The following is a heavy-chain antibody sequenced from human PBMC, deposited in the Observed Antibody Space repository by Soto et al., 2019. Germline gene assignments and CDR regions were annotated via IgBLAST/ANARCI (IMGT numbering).Heavy chain of an antibody. CDR2: TSYDGSNT. V-gene: IGHV3-30*18. CDR3: AKPTATGDWYNYYGLDV. Sequence: QVQLVESGGGVVQPGRSLRLSCAASGFTFRTYGMHWVRQAPGKGLEWVAFTSYDGSNTYYADSVKGRFIISRDNSKNTLYLHMSSLRADDTAVYWCAKPTATGDWYNYYGLDVWGQGTTVTVSS. D-gene: IGHD2-21*01. J-gene: IGHJ6*02. CDR1: GFTFRTYG.